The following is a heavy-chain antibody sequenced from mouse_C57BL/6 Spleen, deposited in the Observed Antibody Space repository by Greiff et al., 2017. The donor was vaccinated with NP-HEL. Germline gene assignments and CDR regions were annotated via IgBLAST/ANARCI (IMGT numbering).Heavy chain of an antibody. CDR2: IDPSDSYT. Sequence: QVQLKQSGAELVKPGASVKLSCKASGYTFTSYWMQWVKQRPGQGLEWIGEIDPSDSYTNYNQKFKGKATLTVDTSSSTAYMQLSGLTSEDSAVYYCARDPYYYGSSYGYFDVWGTGTTVTVSS. CDR3: ARDPYYYGSSYGYFDV. J-gene: IGHJ1*03. V-gene: IGHV1-50*01. D-gene: IGHD1-1*01. CDR1: GYTFTSYW.